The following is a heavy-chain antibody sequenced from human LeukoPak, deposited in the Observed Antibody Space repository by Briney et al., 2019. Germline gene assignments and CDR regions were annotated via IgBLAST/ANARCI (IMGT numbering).Heavy chain of an antibody. Sequence: ASVKVSCKASGGTFSSYAISWVRQAPGQGLEWMGGIIPIFGTANYAQKFQGRVTITADKSTSTAYMELSSLRFEDTAVYYCARDFVPEGRQLSDYWGQGTLVTVSS. CDR3: ARDFVPEGRQLSDY. CDR2: IIPIFGTA. J-gene: IGHJ4*02. D-gene: IGHD5-18*01. V-gene: IGHV1-69*06. CDR1: GGTFSSYA.